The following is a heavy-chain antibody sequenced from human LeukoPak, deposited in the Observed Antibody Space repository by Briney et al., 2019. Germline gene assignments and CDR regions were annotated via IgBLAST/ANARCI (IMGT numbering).Heavy chain of an antibody. V-gene: IGHV3-30*02. J-gene: IGHJ5*02. CDR1: GFTFSSYG. Sequence: GGSLRLSCAASGFTFSSYGMHWVRQAPGKGLEWVAFIRYDGSNKYYADSVKGRFTISRDNSKNTLYLQMNSLRAEDTAVYYCAKDRGYYGSGSYYAPMSWFDPWGQGTLVTVSS. D-gene: IGHD3-10*01. CDR2: IRYDGSNK. CDR3: AKDRGYYGSGSYYAPMSWFDP.